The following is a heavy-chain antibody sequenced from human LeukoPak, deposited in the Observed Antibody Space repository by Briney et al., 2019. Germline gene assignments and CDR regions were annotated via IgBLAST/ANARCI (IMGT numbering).Heavy chain of an antibody. V-gene: IGHV1-2*02. Sequence: ASVKVSCKASGYTFTCYHMHWVRQAPGQGLEWMGWINPNSGGTNYAQKFQGRVTMTRDTSISTAYMELSRLRSDDTAVYYCARGVGQWLANWFDPWGQGTLVTVSS. D-gene: IGHD6-19*01. CDR1: GYTFTCYH. CDR2: INPNSGGT. J-gene: IGHJ5*02. CDR3: ARGVGQWLANWFDP.